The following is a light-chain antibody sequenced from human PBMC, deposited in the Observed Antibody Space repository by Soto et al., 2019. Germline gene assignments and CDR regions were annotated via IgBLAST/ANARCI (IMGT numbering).Light chain of an antibody. J-gene: IGKJ1*01. CDR3: QHYDTYPWT. CDR1: QSVFKW. Sequence: DIPMTQSPSTLSASVGDKVTMSCRASQSVFKWLAWYQQKPGKPPNLLMYEASTLESGVPSRFSGSGSGTEFTLTISSLQPDDFATYYCQHYDTYPWTFGQGTKVDI. CDR2: EAS. V-gene: IGKV1-5*03.